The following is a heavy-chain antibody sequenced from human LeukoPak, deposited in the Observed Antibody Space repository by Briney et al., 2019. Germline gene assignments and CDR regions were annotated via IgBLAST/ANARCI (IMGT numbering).Heavy chain of an antibody. Sequence: SETLSLTCTVSGDSITSGSYYWAWIRQHPGKGLEWIGYIYYTGGTHYNPSLKSQLTISVDTSENHFSLKLSSVTAADTAIYFCARAPGAFDIWGQGTMVTVSS. CDR2: IYYTGGT. CDR3: ARAPGAFDI. J-gene: IGHJ3*02. CDR1: GDSITSGSYY. V-gene: IGHV4-31*01.